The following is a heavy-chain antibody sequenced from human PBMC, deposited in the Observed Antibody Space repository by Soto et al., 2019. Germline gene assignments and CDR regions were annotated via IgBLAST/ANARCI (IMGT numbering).Heavy chain of an antibody. Sequence: SETLSLTCTVSGGSISSGGYYWSWIRQHPGKGLEWIGYIYYSGSTYYNPSLKSRVTISVDTSKNQFSLKLSSVAAADTAVYYCARVSGRWELPNYFDYWGQGTLVTVSS. J-gene: IGHJ4*02. D-gene: IGHD1-26*01. CDR3: ARVSGRWELPNYFDY. CDR1: GGSISSGGYY. CDR2: IYYSGST. V-gene: IGHV4-31*03.